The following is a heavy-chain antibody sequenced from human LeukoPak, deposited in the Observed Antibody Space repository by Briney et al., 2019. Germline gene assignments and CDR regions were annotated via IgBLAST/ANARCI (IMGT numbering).Heavy chain of an antibody. CDR1: GGSISSYY. J-gene: IGHJ4*02. Sequence: SSETLSLTCTVSGGSISSYYWSWIRQPPGKGLEWIGYIYHSGSTYYNPSLKSRVTISVDRSKNQFSLKLSSVTAADTAVYYCARRWFGELGVYFDYWGQGTLVTVSS. CDR3: ARRWFGELGVYFDY. V-gene: IGHV4-59*12. CDR2: IYHSGST. D-gene: IGHD3-10*01.